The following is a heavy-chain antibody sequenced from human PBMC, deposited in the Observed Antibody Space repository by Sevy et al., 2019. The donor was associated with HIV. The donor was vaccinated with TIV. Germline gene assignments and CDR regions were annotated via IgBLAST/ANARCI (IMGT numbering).Heavy chain of an antibody. J-gene: IGHJ4*02. CDR3: AKWGVPGWLQLHFDY. Sequence: GGSLRLSCAASGFTFSDYYMSWIRQAPGKGLEWVSYISSSSSYTNYADSVKGRFTISRDNSKNTLYLQMNSLRAEATALYYCAKWGVPGWLQLHFDYWGQGTLVTVSS. V-gene: IGHV3-11*03. CDR2: ISSSSSYT. CDR1: GFTFSDYY. D-gene: IGHD5-12*01.